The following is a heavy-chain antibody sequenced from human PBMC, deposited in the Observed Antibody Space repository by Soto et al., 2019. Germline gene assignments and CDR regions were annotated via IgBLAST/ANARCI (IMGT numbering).Heavy chain of an antibody. CDR3: ARAGAIWSGEYKGLDP. CDR2: IYYSGST. V-gene: IGHV4-59*01. CDR1: GGSISSDY. D-gene: IGHD3-10*01. J-gene: IGHJ5*02. Sequence: SETLSLTCTVSGGSISSDYWSWIRQPPGKGLEWIGYIYYSGSTNYNPSLKSRVTISVDTSKNQFSLKLSSVTAADTAVYYCARAGAIWSGEYKGLDPWGQGTLVTVSS.